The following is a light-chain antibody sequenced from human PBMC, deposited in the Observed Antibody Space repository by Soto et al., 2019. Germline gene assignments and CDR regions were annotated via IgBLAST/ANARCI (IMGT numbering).Light chain of an antibody. V-gene: IGKV3-11*01. Sequence: DIVLTQPQLSLHVTTGEPASISCRSSQSIHTSLAWYQQKPGQPPRLVVYDSTLRANGVPDRFGGSRSGTEFTLTINNLEPEDFAVYYCQQRNVWPPITFGQGTRLEI. CDR3: QQRNVWPPIT. J-gene: IGKJ5*01. CDR1: QSIHTS. CDR2: DST.